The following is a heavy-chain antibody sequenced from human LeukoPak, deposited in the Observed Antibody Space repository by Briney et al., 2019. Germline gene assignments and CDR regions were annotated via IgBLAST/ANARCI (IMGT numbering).Heavy chain of an antibody. Sequence: PSETLSLTCTVSGYSISSGYFWGWIRQPPGKGLEWIGSVYHSASTYYNPSLKRRVTLSVDTSRNHFSLRLSSVTAADTAVYYCAREGLRFPFDSWGQGTLVTVSS. CDR1: GYSISSGYF. CDR3: AREGLRFPFDS. J-gene: IGHJ4*02. V-gene: IGHV4-38-2*02. D-gene: IGHD4-17*01. CDR2: VYHSAST.